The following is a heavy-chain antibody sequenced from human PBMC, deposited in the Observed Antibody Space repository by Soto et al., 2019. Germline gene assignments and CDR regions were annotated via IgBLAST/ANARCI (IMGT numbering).Heavy chain of an antibody. CDR1: GFTFNDYW. Sequence: GSLRLSCAASGFTFNDYWMSWVRQAPGKGLEWVANIKKDGSETSYGDSVKGRFTISRDNARNLLYLQMTSLRVEDTAVYYCARDIGIDYGMDVWGQGTTVTVSS. D-gene: IGHD3-16*02. CDR3: ARDIGIDYGMDV. V-gene: IGHV3-7*01. CDR2: IKKDGSET. J-gene: IGHJ6*02.